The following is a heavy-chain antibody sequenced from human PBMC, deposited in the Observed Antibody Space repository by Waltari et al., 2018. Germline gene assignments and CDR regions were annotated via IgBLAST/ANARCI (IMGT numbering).Heavy chain of an antibody. J-gene: IGHJ4*02. CDR1: GFTFSTYG. CDR3: ARGCGGGSCYHDY. CDR2: ICDDGSNK. D-gene: IGHD2-15*01. Sequence: QVQLVESGGGVVQPGRSLRLSCAASGFTFSTYGMHWVRQAPGKGLEWVAFICDDGSNKSYADSVKGRFTISRDNSKNTLFLQMNSLRAEDTAVYYCARGCGGGSCYHDYWGQGTLVTVSS. V-gene: IGHV3-33*01.